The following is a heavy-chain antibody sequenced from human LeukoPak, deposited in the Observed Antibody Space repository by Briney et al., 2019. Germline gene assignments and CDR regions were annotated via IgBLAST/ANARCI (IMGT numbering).Heavy chain of an antibody. D-gene: IGHD2-15*01. Sequence: SETLSLTCAVYGGSFSGYYWSWIRQPPGKGLEWIGEINHSGSTNYNLSLKSRVTISVDTSKNQFSLKLSSVTAADTAVYYCARGRGFATPLYYYYYYMDVWGKGTTVTVSS. CDR2: INHSGST. V-gene: IGHV4-34*01. J-gene: IGHJ6*03. CDR1: GGSFSGYY. CDR3: ARGRGFATPLYYYYYYMDV.